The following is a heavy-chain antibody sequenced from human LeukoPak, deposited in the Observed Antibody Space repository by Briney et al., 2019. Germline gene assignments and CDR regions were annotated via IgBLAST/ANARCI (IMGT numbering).Heavy chain of an antibody. Sequence: ASVKVSCKASGYTFTSCGISWVRQAPGQGLEWMGWISAYNGNTNYAQKLQGRVTMTTDTSTSTAYMELRSLRSDDTAVYYCARASTIYDFWSGYLGMNWFDPWGQGTLVTVSS. CDR3: ARASTIYDFWSGYLGMNWFDP. CDR1: GYTFTSCG. V-gene: IGHV1-18*01. J-gene: IGHJ5*02. CDR2: ISAYNGNT. D-gene: IGHD3-3*01.